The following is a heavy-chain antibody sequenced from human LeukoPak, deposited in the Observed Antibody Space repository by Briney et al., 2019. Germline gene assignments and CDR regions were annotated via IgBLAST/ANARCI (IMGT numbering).Heavy chain of an antibody. V-gene: IGHV3-74*01. CDR1: GFTFDDYG. Sequence: GGSLRLSCAASGFTFDDYGMSWVRQAPGNGLVWVSRIKSDGSTTIYADSVKGRFTISRDNAKNTLYLQMNSLRVEDTAVYYCARGGYSYGAYYYYSMDVWGKGTTVTVSS. CDR3: ARGGYSYGAYYYYSMDV. J-gene: IGHJ6*03. D-gene: IGHD5-18*01. CDR2: IKSDGSTT.